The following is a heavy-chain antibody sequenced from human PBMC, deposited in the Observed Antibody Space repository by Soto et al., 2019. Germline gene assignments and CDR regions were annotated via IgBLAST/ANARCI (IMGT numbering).Heavy chain of an antibody. Sequence: SVKVSCKASGGTFSSYTISWVRQAPGQGLEWMGRIIPILGIANYAQKFQGRVTITADKSTSTAYMELSSLRSEDTAVYYCARYSSSWLYFDYWGQGTLVTVSS. D-gene: IGHD6-13*01. CDR3: ARYSSSWLYFDY. CDR2: IIPILGIA. J-gene: IGHJ4*02. CDR1: GGTFSSYT. V-gene: IGHV1-69*02.